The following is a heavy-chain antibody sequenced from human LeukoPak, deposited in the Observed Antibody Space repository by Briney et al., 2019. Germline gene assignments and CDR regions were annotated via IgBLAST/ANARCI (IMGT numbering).Heavy chain of an antibody. D-gene: IGHD1-20*01. Sequence: PGGSLRLSCAASGFTFSSYGMHWVRQAPGKGLEWVAVIWYDGSNKYYADSVKGRFTISRDNSKNTLYLQMNSLRVADTAVYYCANLVNWNDGVDYWGQGTPVTVSS. CDR3: ANLVNWNDGVDY. CDR1: GFTFSSYG. V-gene: IGHV3-33*06. CDR2: IWYDGSNK. J-gene: IGHJ4*02.